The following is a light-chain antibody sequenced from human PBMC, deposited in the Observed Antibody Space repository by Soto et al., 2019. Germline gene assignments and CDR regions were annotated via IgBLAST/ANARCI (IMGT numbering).Light chain of an antibody. CDR3: QQSSSSPFA. CDR2: AAS. CDR1: QSVTSTY. Sequence: EIVLTQSPGRLSLSPGESATLSCRASQSVTSTYLAWYQQRPGQAPRLLIYAASSRATGIPDRFSGSGSGTDFTFNISILEPDDFAVYYCQQSSSSPFAFGPGTKLDIK. J-gene: IGKJ3*01. V-gene: IGKV3-20*01.